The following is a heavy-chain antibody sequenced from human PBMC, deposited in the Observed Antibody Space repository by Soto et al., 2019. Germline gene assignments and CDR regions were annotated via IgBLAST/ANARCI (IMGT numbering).Heavy chain of an antibody. J-gene: IGHJ1*01. Sequence: GGSLRLSCAASGFTVSSNYMSWVRQAPGKGLEWVSVIYSGGSTYYADSVKGRFTISRDNSKNTLYLQMNSLRAEDTAVYYCARDRVESGYPEYFQHWGQGTLVTVPS. CDR2: IYSGGST. D-gene: IGHD3-22*01. CDR1: GFTVSSNY. V-gene: IGHV3-53*01. CDR3: ARDRVESGYPEYFQH.